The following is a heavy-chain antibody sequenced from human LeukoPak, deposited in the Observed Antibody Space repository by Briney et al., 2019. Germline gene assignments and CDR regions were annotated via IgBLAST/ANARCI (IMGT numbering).Heavy chain of an antibody. V-gene: IGHV3-11*04. CDR2: ISSSGSTL. Sequence: PGGSLRLSCAASGFTFSDYYMSWIRQAPGKGLEWVSYISSSGSTLYYADSVKGRFTISRDNAKNSLYLQMNSLRAEDTAVYYCARDKGYYDILTGYNWGQGTLVTVSS. D-gene: IGHD3-9*01. CDR3: ARDKGYYDILTGYN. J-gene: IGHJ4*02. CDR1: GFTFSDYY.